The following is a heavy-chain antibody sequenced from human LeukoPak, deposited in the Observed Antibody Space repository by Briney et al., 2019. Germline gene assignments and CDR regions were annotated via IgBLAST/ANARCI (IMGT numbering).Heavy chain of an antibody. CDR1: GFTFSSYW. V-gene: IGHV3-48*02. CDR2: ISSSSSTI. CDR3: ARVLRGDCDY. J-gene: IGHJ4*02. D-gene: IGHD4-17*01. Sequence: GGSLRLSCAASGFTFSSYWMSWVRQAPGKGLEWVSYISSSSSTIYYADSVKGRFTISRDNAKNSLYLQMNSLRDEDTAVYYCARVLRGDCDYWGQGTLVTVSS.